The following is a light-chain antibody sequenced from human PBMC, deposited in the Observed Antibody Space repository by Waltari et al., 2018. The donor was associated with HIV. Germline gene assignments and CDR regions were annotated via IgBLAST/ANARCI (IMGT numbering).Light chain of an antibody. V-gene: IGKV2-28*01. CDR3: MQALQTPPCT. J-gene: IGKJ3*01. CDR2: LAS. CDR1: QSLLYRNGKNY. Sequence: EIVMTQSPLSLPVTPGEPASISCRSSQSLLYRNGKNYLEWYLQKPGQSPQLLIYLASKRASGVPGRCRGSGSGADFTLKISTVEAEDVGIYYCMQALQTPPCTLGPGTKVDLK.